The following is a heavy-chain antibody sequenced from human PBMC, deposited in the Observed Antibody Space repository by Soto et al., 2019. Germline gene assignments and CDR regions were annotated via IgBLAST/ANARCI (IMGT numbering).Heavy chain of an antibody. CDR2: ITHRGSP. V-gene: IGHV4-34*01. CDR3: ARIPGSDYSDPHDY. CDR1: GGSFSGYH. D-gene: IGHD4-17*01. J-gene: IGHJ4*02. Sequence: QVQLQQWGAGLLKPSETLSLTCAVYGGSFSGYHWTWIRQPPGRGLDWIGEITHRGSPNYNPSLKSRVTLSVDTSKNQFSLNLRSVTAADTAVYYCARIPGSDYSDPHDYWGQGTLVTVSS.